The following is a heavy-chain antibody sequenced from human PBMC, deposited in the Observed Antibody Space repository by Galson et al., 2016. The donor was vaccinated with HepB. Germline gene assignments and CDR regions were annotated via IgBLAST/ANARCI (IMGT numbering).Heavy chain of an antibody. CDR3: ARLHFDTFPSPGY. D-gene: IGHD3-9*01. Sequence: SLRLSCAASGFIFSSYIMNWVRQSPGKGLEWVSYISGSGGIIFYADSVKGRFTISRDNAKNSVYLEMNSLRAEDTAVYYCARLHFDTFPSPGYWGQGTLVTVSS. CDR2: ISGSGGII. V-gene: IGHV3-48*04. CDR1: GFIFSSYI. J-gene: IGHJ4*02.